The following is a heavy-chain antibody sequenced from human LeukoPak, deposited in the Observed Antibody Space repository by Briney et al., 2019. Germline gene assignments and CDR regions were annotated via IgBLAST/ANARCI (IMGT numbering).Heavy chain of an antibody. Sequence: GGSLSLSCSASGFTFSDYDMNWVRQAPGKGLEWVSSISGLSTHIYYGDSVKGRFSISRDNAKNSVYLQMNSLGVEDTAIYYCGRAFPPLRTSSAGDLWGQGILVTVSS. D-gene: IGHD3-16*01. CDR3: GRAFPPLRTSSAGDL. CDR1: GFTFSDYD. V-gene: IGHV3-69-1*02. J-gene: IGHJ4*02. CDR2: ISGLSTHI.